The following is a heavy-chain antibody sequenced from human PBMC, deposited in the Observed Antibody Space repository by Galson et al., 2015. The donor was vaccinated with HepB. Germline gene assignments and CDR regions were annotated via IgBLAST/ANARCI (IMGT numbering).Heavy chain of an antibody. V-gene: IGHV5-51*01. Sequence: QSGAEVKKPGESLKISCKASGYSFTNHRIGWVRQMPGKGLEWMGIIYPGDSDARYSPSFQGQVTISVDKSSSTAYLQWSSLKASDTGMYYCPRRDRGTYTMDVWGQGTTVTVSS. J-gene: IGHJ6*02. CDR2: IYPGDSDA. D-gene: IGHD1-26*01. CDR3: PRRDRGTYTMDV. CDR1: GYSFTNHR.